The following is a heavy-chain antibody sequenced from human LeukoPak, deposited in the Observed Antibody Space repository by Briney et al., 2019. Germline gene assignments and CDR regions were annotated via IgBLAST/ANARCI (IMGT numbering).Heavy chain of an antibody. CDR2: INHSGST. CDR3: ARRSGSTSLKYYYYYYGMDV. CDR1: GGSFSGYY. Sequence: SETLSLTCAVYGGSFSGYYWSWIRQPPGKGLERIGEINHSGSTNYNPSLKSRVTISVDTSKNQFSLKLSSVTAADTAVYYCARRSGSTSLKYYYYYYGMDVWGQGTTVTVSS. V-gene: IGHV4-34*01. D-gene: IGHD2-2*01. J-gene: IGHJ6*02.